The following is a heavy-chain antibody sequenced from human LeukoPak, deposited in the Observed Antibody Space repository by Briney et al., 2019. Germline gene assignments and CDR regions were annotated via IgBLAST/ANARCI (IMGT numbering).Heavy chain of an antibody. J-gene: IGHJ3*02. V-gene: IGHV3-23*01. CDR3: AKGLRFLEWLSNDAFDI. Sequence: GGSLRLSCAASGFTFSSYAMSWVRQAPGKGLEWVSAISGGGGSTYYADSVKGRFTISRDNSKNTLYLQMNSLRAEDTAVYYCAKGLRFLEWLSNDAFDIWGQGTMVTVSS. D-gene: IGHD3-3*01. CDR2: ISGGGGST. CDR1: GFTFSSYA.